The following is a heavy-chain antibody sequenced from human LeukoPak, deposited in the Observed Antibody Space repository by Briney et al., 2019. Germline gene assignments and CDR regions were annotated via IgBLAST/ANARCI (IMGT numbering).Heavy chain of an antibody. V-gene: IGHV1-2*02. D-gene: IGHD3-10*01. J-gene: IGHJ3*02. CDR1: GYTFTGYY. Sequence: GASVKVSCKASGYTFTGYYMHWVRQAPGQGLEWMGWINPNSGGTNYAQKFQGRVTMTRDTSISTAYMELSRLRSDDTAVYYCARDLQLLWFGESDAFDIWGQGTMVTVSS. CDR2: INPNSGGT. CDR3: ARDLQLLWFGESDAFDI.